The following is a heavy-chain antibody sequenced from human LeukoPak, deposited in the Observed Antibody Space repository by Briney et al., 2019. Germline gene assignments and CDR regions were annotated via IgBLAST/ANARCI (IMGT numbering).Heavy chain of an antibody. Sequence: GGSLTLSCAASGFTFSTYGMHWVRQAPGKGLEWVAVIWYDGRTQFYAESVKGRFAVSRDNSKNTLYLQMNSLRAEDTAVYHCARGEYYHESSGYPNYWGQGTLVTVSS. V-gene: IGHV3-33*01. CDR2: IWYDGRTQ. D-gene: IGHD3-22*01. CDR1: GFTFSTYG. CDR3: ARGEYYHESSGYPNY. J-gene: IGHJ4*02.